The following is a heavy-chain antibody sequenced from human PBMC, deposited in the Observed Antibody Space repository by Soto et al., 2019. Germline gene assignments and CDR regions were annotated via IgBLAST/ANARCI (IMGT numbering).Heavy chain of an antibody. CDR1: GFTFNTYS. CDR3: ARVMSISWYFDL. CDR2: ISSSSSSI. J-gene: IGHJ2*01. V-gene: IGHV3-48*01. Sequence: EVQLVESGGGLVQPGGPLRLSCAASGFTFNTYSMNWVRQAPGKGLEWLSYISSSSSSIYYADSVKGRFTISRDNAKNSLYLQMNSLXAEDTXKYYCARVMSISWYFDLWGRGTLVTVSS. D-gene: IGHD5-12*01.